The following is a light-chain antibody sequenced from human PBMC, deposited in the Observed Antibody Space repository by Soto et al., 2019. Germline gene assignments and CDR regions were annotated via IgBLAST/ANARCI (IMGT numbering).Light chain of an antibody. V-gene: IGLV1-40*01. CDR2: GNI. Sequence: QSVLTQPPSVSGTPGQRVTISCTGSSSNIGAGYDVPWYQQLPGTAPKLLMYGNINRPSGVPDRFSGSKSGTSASLAITGLQAEEEADYYCQSYDSSQGAYVVFGGGTKLTVL. CDR3: QSYDSSQGAYVV. J-gene: IGLJ2*01. CDR1: SSNIGAGYD.